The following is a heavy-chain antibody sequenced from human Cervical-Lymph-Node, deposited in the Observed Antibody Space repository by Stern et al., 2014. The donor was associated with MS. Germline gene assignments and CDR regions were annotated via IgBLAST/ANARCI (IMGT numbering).Heavy chain of an antibody. CDR3: ARDDVLRTPRLGGVSITGGWFDP. J-gene: IGHJ5*02. CDR1: GGSISGVPYY. CDR2: IYTSGSA. Sequence: QLQLQESGPGLVKPSQTLSLTCTVSGGSISGVPYYWSWIRQPAGKALEWIGHIYTSGSANYNPSLRGRVTISLHTSTNQFSLELTSATAADTAVYYCARDDVLRTPRLGGVSITGGWFDPWGQGALVIVSS. V-gene: IGHV4-61*02. D-gene: IGHD3-16*01.